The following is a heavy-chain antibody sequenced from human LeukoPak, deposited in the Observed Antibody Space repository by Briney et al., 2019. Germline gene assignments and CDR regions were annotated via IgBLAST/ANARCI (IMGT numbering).Heavy chain of an antibody. D-gene: IGHD2-8*01. J-gene: IGHJ5*02. V-gene: IGHV1-2*06. CDR1: GYTFTGYY. CDR2: INPNSGGT. Sequence: GASVKVSCTASGYTFTGYYMHWVRQAPGQGLEWMGRINPNSGGTNYAQKFQGRVTMTRDTSISTAYMELSRLRSDDTAVYYCARAGRYCTNGVCYGKHWFDPWGQGTLITVSS. CDR3: ARAGRYCTNGVCYGKHWFDP.